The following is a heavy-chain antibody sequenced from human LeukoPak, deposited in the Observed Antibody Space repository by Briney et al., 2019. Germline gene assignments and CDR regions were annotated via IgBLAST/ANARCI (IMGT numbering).Heavy chain of an antibody. D-gene: IGHD4-17*01. CDR2: IRYDGTNQ. CDR3: AKDAYGALGY. V-gene: IGHV3-30*02. Sequence: GGSLRLSCTASGYFFSSYGIHWVRQAPGKGLHWVTFIRYDGTNQYYADSVKGRFTVSRDNSKNTVYLQMNSLRPDDTAIYYCAKDAYGALGYWGQGTLVTVSS. CDR1: GYFFSSYG. J-gene: IGHJ4*02.